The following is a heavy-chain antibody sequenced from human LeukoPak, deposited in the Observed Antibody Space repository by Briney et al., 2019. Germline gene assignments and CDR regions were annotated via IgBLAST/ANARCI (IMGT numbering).Heavy chain of an antibody. Sequence: SETLSLTCTVSGGSISSYYWNWIRQPPEKGLEWIGYVYYSGNTDYNPSLKSRVTISIDTSKNQFSLKLSSVTAADTAVYYCARDEVGANNWFDPWGQGTLVTVSS. D-gene: IGHD1-26*01. CDR2: VYYSGNT. V-gene: IGHV4-59*01. CDR3: ARDEVGANNWFDP. CDR1: GGSISSYY. J-gene: IGHJ5*02.